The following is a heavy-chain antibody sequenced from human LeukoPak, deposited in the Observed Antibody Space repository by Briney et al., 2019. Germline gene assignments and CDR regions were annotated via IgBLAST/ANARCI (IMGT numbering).Heavy chain of an antibody. CDR1: GFTFSSYE. Sequence: GGSLRLSCAASGFTFSSYEMNWVRQAPGKGLEWVANIKQDGSEKDYVDSVKGRFTISRDNAKNSLYLQMNSLRAEDTAVYYCARGNNPGYFDWLHFDYWGQGTLVTVSS. CDR3: ARGNNPGYFDWLHFDY. V-gene: IGHV3-7*01. D-gene: IGHD3-9*01. J-gene: IGHJ4*02. CDR2: IKQDGSEK.